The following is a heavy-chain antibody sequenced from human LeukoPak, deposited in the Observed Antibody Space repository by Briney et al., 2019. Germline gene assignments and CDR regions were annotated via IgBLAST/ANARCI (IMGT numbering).Heavy chain of an antibody. CDR1: GGSFSGYY. V-gene: IGHV4-34*01. Sequence: PSETLSLTCAVYGGSFSGYYWSWIRQPPGKGLEWIGEINHSGSTNYNPSLKSRVTISVDTSKNQFSLKLSSVTAADTAVYYCARDIVVVPAAILRPYYYYGMDVWGQGTTVTVSS. CDR2: INHSGST. CDR3: ARDIVVVPAAILRPYYYYGMDV. J-gene: IGHJ6*02. D-gene: IGHD2-2*02.